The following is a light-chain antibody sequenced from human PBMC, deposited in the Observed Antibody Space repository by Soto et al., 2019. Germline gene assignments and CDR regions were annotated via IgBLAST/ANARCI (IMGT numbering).Light chain of an antibody. V-gene: IGKV1-27*01. Sequence: DIQVTQFPSSMSASVGDRITINCRASQAIVNYLAWYQQKPGKVPKHLIYAASTLQSGVPSRFSGSRSGTDLTLTVSSLQPEDVATYYCQKYNSAPRTFGPGTKLDI. CDR3: QKYNSAPRT. CDR1: QAIVNY. CDR2: AAS. J-gene: IGKJ3*01.